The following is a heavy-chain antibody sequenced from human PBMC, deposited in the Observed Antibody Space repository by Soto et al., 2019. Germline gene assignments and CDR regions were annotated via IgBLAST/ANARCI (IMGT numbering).Heavy chain of an antibody. CDR1: GYTFTSYG. CDR3: ARDAAVGLFDY. J-gene: IGHJ4*02. CDR2: ISAYNGNT. D-gene: IGHD1-26*01. V-gene: IGHV1-18*01. Sequence: QVQLVQSGAEVKKPGASVKVSCKASGYTFTSYGISWVRQAPGQGLEWMGWISAYNGNTNYAQKLQGRVTMTTDTSTSTAYRELRSLRADDTAGYCCARDAAVGLFDYWGQGTLVTGSS.